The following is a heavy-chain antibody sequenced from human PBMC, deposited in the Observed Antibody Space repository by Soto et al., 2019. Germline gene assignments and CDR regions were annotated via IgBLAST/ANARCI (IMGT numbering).Heavy chain of an antibody. CDR3: ARHLIGAATLLDY. D-gene: IGHD2-15*01. CDR2: INHSGST. V-gene: IGHV4-39*01. J-gene: IGHJ4*02. Sequence: SETLSLTCTVSGGSISSGGYYWSWMRQPPGKGLEWIGEINHSGSTNYNPSLKSRVAISVDTSKNQFSLKLSSVTAADTAVYYCARHLIGAATLLDYWGQGTLVTVSS. CDR1: GGSISSGGYY.